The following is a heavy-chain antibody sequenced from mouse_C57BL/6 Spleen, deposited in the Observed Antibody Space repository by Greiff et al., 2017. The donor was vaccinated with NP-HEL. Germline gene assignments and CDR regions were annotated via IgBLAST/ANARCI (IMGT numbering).Heavy chain of an antibody. CDR1: GFSLTSYG. D-gene: IGHD2-3*01. Sequence: QVQLKQSGPGLVQPSQSLSITCTVSGFSLTSYGVHWVRQSPGKGLEWLGVIWSGGSTDYTAAFISRLSISKDNSKSQVFFKMNSLQADDTAIYYCARNSGWLKGAIDYWGQGTSVTVSS. V-gene: IGHV2-2*01. CDR3: ARNSGWLKGAIDY. J-gene: IGHJ4*01. CDR2: IWSGGST.